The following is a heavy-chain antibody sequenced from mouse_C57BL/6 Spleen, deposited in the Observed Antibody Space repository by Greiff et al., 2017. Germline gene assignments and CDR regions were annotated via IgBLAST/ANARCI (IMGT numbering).Heavy chain of an antibody. V-gene: IGHV1-15*01. CDR2: IDPETGGT. D-gene: IGHD2-1*01. Sequence: VKLVESGAELVRPGASVTLSCKASGYTFTDYEMHWVKQTPVHGLEWIGAIDPETGGTAYNQKFKGKAILTADKSSSTAYMELRSLTSEDSAVYYCTRGNSYYAMDYWGQGTSVTVSS. CDR1: GYTFTDYE. J-gene: IGHJ4*01. CDR3: TRGNSYYAMDY.